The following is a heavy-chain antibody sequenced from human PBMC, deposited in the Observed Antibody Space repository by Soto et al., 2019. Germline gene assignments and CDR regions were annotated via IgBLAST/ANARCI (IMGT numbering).Heavy chain of an antibody. Sequence: VRQAPGKGLEWVAVIWYDGSNKYYADSVKGRFTISRDNSKNTLYLQMNSLRAEDTAVYYCARGYGSGTSGAFDIWGQGTMVTVSS. V-gene: IGHV3-33*01. CDR3: ARGYGSGTSGAFDI. D-gene: IGHD3-10*01. J-gene: IGHJ3*02. CDR2: IWYDGSNK.